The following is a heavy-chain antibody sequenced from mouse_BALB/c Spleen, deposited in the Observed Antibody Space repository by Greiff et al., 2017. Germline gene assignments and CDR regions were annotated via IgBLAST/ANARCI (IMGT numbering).Heavy chain of an antibody. D-gene: IGHD1-1*01. CDR2: INSNGGST. V-gene: IGHV5-6-3*01. CDR1: GFTFSSYG. J-gene: IGHJ2*01. Sequence: EVQGVESGGGLVQPGGSLKLSCAASGFTFSSYGMSWVRQTPDKRLELVATINSNGGSTYYPDSVKGRFTISRDNAKNTLYLQMSSLKSEDTAMYYCARDWGFITTVVATDYFDYWGQGTTLTVSS. CDR3: ARDWGFITTVVATDYFDY.